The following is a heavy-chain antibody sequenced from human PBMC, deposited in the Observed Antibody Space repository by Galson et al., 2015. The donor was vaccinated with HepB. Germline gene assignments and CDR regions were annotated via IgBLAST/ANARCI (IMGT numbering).Heavy chain of an antibody. CDR2: TYYRSRWYN. CDR1: GDSVSSNTVG. J-gene: IGHJ5*01. V-gene: IGHV6-1*01. Sequence: CAISGDSVSSNTVGWNWIRQSPSRGLEWLGRTYYRSRWYNDYAESVRSRITINPDTSKNQISLQLNSVTPEDTAVYYCARSIHLGRGFDSWGQGTLVTVSS. D-gene: IGHD7-27*01. CDR3: ARSIHLGRGFDS.